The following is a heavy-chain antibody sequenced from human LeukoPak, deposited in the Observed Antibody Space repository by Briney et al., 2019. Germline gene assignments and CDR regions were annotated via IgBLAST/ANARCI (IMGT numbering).Heavy chain of an antibody. J-gene: IGHJ4*02. D-gene: IGHD1-14*01. CDR1: GLTFTDYY. CDR3: ATDGGNHNFDY. Sequence: GASVKVSCKASGLTFTDYYLHWVRQAPGQGLEWMGRIILNNGATNYAQKFQGRVTLTRDTSISTAYMELSRQTSDGTAVYYCATDGGNHNFDYWGQGTLVTVSS. CDR2: IILNNGAT. V-gene: IGHV1-2*06.